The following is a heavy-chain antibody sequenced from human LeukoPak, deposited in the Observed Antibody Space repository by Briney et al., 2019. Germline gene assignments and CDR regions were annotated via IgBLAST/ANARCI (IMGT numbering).Heavy chain of an antibody. CDR1: GYTFIDYY. CDR2: INPNSGGT. J-gene: IGHJ4*02. D-gene: IGHD5-12*01. V-gene: IGHV1-2*02. Sequence: ASVKVSCKASGYTFIDYYMHWVRQAPGQGLEWMGWINPNSGGTNYAQKFQGRVTMTRDTSISTAYMEVSRLTSDDTAVFYCAREGSGYPYWGQGTLVTVSS. CDR3: AREGSGYPY.